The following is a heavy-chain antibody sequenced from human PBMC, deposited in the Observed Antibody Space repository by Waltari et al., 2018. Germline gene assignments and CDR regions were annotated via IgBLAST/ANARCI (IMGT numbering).Heavy chain of an antibody. Sequence: QVEEAGGGVVQPGGSLRLAGVASGYPVKREGMHWVRQAPGKGLEWLAVISSDGSGKYYADSVKGRFTMSRDNSKNMVYLQMNSLRPEDTAVYYCAKAGGIYNYPLDPWGQGTLVTVSS. J-gene: IGHJ5*02. CDR2: ISSDGSGK. V-gene: IGHV3-30*18. D-gene: IGHD1-26*01. CDR1: GYPVKREG. CDR3: AKAGGIYNYPLDP.